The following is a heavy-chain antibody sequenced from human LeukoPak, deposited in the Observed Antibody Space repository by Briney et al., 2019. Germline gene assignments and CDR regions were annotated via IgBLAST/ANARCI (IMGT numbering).Heavy chain of an antibody. CDR1: GFTFSSYS. J-gene: IGHJ3*01. CDR2: ISGDGDKA. D-gene: IGHD6-19*01. V-gene: IGHV3-23*01. Sequence: GGSLRLSCAASGFTFSSYSMNWVRQAPGKGLEWVSGISGDGDKAYYADSVNGRFTISRDNSRNTVSLHMSSLRAEDTALYYCAKDLALAGTGGGFDAWGQGTRVAVSS. CDR3: AKDLALAGTGGGFDA.